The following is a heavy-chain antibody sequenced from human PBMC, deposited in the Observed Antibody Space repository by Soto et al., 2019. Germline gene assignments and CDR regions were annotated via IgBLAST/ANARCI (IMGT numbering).Heavy chain of an antibody. D-gene: IGHD1-26*01. CDR2: IHLSGRV. V-gene: IGHV4-34*01. Sequence: QVQLQQWGSGLLKPSETLSLTCAIYGGSFSDYYWHWIRQSPGKGWEWIGEIHLSGRVNFTPSLKSRTSLSRDTSRNQFFLTLRSLTAADTAVYFCARTPTRGASAWLDPWGRGKLVTVSS. CDR3: ARTPTRGASAWLDP. J-gene: IGHJ5*02. CDR1: GGSFSDYY.